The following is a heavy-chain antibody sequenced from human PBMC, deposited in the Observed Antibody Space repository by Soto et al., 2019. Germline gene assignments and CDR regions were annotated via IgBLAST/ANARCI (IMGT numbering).Heavy chain of an antibody. J-gene: IGHJ6*01. V-gene: IGHV4-39*01. CDR1: GDSNRSSSYY. CDR3: ASLYAAGDSVSKCDGYYG. D-gene: IGHD5-12*01. CDR2: IYYSGST. Sequence: KPSETLSLTCSVSGDSNRSSSYYWGWVRQPPGKGLEWIGSIYYSGSTYYNPSLKSRVTISVDTSKNQFSLNLSSVTAADTAVYYCASLYAAGDSVSKCDGYYG.